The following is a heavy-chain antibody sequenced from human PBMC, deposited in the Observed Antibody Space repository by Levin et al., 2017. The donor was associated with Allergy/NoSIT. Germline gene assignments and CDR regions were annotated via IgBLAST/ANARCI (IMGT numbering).Heavy chain of an antibody. CDR3: VRKPVFAAPPDV. CDR2: IDWEDDK. CDR1: GFSLNTPGMC. V-gene: IGHV2-70*13. J-gene: IGHJ6*02. D-gene: IGHD3-3*01. Sequence: SGPTLVKPTQTLTLTCSLSGFSLNTPGMCVSWFRQPPGKAPEWLALIDWEDDKYYNTSLKTRLSISKDTSKNKVVLTMTNMDPVDTATYYCVRKPVFAAPPDVWGQGTTVTVSS.